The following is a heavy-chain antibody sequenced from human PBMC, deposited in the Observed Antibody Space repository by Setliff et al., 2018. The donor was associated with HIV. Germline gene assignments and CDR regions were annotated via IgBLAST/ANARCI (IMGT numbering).Heavy chain of an antibody. CDR3: ARHVILLEWLSYFYMDV. J-gene: IGHJ6*03. CDR1: GGSISSGNYY. Sequence: PSETLSLTCTVSGGSISSGNYYWGWIRQPPGKGLEWIGAISYSGHIYFNSPLKSRVTIYLDTSKRQLSLRLTSVTAADTAVYYCARHVILLEWLSYFYMDVWGKGATVTVSS. CDR2: ISYSGHI. D-gene: IGHD6-19*01. V-gene: IGHV4-39*01.